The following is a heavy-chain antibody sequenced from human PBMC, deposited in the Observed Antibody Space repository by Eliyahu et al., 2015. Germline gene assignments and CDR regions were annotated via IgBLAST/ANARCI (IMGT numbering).Heavy chain of an antibody. CDR3: AKDYSNYWPTWYYFDY. D-gene: IGHD4-11*01. V-gene: IGHV3-23*01. CDR2: ISGSGGST. J-gene: IGHJ4*02. Sequence: GKGLXWVSAISGSGGSTYYADSVKGRFTISRDNSKNTLYLQMNSLRAEDTAVYYCAKDYSNYWPTWYYFDYWGQGTLVTVSS.